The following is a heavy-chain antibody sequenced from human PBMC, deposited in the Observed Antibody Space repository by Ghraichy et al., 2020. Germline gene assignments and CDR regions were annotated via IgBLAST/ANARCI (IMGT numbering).Heavy chain of an antibody. CDR3: ATTNVLLWFGELSIP. V-gene: IGHV4-39*01. CDR1: GGSISSSSYY. J-gene: IGHJ5*02. D-gene: IGHD3-10*01. Sequence: SQTLSLTCTVSGGSISSSSYYWGWIRQPPGKGLEWIGSIYYSGSTYYNPSLKSRVTISVDTSKNQFSLKLSSVTAADTAVYYCATTNVLLWFGELSIPWGQGTLVTVSS. CDR2: IYYSGST.